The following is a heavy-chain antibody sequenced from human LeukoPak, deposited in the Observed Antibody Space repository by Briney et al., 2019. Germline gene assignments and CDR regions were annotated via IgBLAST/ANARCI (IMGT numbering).Heavy chain of an antibody. Sequence: SQALSLTCSVSGYNINSGYCWAWFRQPPGEGLEWIGSIYSTRSTYVSRSLRSRVTVSTDPSRNQYSLRLRSVTAADTAVYFCASRATVANIYFDYWGQGNVVTVSS. V-gene: IGHV4-38-2*02. CDR1: GYNINSGYC. CDR3: ASRATVANIYFDY. J-gene: IGHJ4*02. D-gene: IGHD6-19*01. CDR2: IYSTRST.